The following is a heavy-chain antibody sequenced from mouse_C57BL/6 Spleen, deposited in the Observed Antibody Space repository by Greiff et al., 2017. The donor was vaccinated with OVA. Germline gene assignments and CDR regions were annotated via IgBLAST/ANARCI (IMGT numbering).Heavy chain of an antibody. J-gene: IGHJ2*01. CDR1: GYSFTGYY. Sequence: VQLQQSGPELVKPGASVKISCKASGYSFTGYYMNWVKQSPEKSLEWIGEINPSTGGTTYNQKFKAKATLTVDKSSSTAYMQLKSLTSEDSAVYYCARTGGDYFDYWGQGTTLTVSS. CDR3: ARTGGDYFDY. CDR2: INPSTGGT. V-gene: IGHV1-42*01.